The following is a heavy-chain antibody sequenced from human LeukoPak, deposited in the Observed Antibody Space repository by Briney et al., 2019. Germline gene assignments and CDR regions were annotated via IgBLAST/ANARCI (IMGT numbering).Heavy chain of an antibody. CDR3: ARNLGVLRFLEWSSGFGY. V-gene: IGHV3-53*01. CDR1: GFAVSSNY. Sequence: GGSLRLSCAASGFAVSSNYMSWVRQAPGKGLEWVSVIYSGGSTYYADSVKGRFTISRDNAKNSLYLEMNSLRAEDTAMYYCARNLGVLRFLEWSSGFGYWGQGALVTVSS. D-gene: IGHD3-3*01. CDR2: IYSGGST. J-gene: IGHJ4*02.